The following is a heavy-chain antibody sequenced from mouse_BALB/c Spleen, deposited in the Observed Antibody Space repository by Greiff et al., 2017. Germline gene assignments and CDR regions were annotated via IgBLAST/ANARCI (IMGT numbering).Heavy chain of an antibody. CDR3: ARRYYGSSYLDY. Sequence: QVQLQQSGPELVRPGASVKISCKASGYSFTSYYIHWVKQRPGQGLEWIGWIFPGSGNTKYNEKFKGKATLTADTSSSTAYMQLSSLTSEDSAVYFCARRYYGSSYLDYWGQGTTLTVSS. CDR1: GYSFTSYY. V-gene: IGHV1-66*01. J-gene: IGHJ2*01. D-gene: IGHD1-1*01. CDR2: IFPGSGNT.